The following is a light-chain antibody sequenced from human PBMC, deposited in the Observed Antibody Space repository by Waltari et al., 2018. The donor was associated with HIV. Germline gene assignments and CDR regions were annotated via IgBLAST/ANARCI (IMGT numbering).Light chain of an antibody. V-gene: IGLV2-14*03. Sequence: QSALTQPASVSGSPGQSITISCTGTSSDIGGYNYVSWYQQHPGKAPKLMISDVSHRPSGVSKRVSGARSGNTACLTSSGLQAEDEADYYCSSYTSSSTLGVFGSGTKVTVL. J-gene: IGLJ1*01. CDR1: SSDIGGYNY. CDR2: DVS. CDR3: SSYTSSSTLGV.